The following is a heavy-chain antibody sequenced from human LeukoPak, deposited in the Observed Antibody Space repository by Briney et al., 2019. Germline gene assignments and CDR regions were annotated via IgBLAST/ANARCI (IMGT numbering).Heavy chain of an antibody. V-gene: IGHV1-2*02. J-gene: IGHJ4*02. CDR2: INPNNGVA. CDR3: ATNSRLDH. Sequence: ASVKVSGKTSGYTFSGYYMHWVRQAPGQGLEWMGWINPNNGVAIYAQKFQGRVTMTRDTSISTFYMELSTMRSDDTAVYYCATNSRLDHWGQGTLVTVSS. CDR1: GYTFSGYY. D-gene: IGHD4-11*01.